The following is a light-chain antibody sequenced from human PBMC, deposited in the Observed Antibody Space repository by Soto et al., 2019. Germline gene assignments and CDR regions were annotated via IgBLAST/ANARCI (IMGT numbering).Light chain of an antibody. CDR1: SSNIGSNY. CDR3: AARDDSLHVV. Sequence: QSVLTQPPSASGTPGQRVTISCSGSSSNIGSNYVYWYQQLPGTAPKLLIYRNNQRPSGVPDRFSGSKSGTSASLAISGLRSEDEDDYYCAARDDSLHVVFGGGTKVPVL. J-gene: IGLJ2*01. CDR2: RNN. V-gene: IGLV1-47*01.